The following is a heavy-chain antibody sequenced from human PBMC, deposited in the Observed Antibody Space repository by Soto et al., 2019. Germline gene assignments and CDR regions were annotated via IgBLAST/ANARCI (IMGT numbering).Heavy chain of an antibody. Sequence: PGGSLRLSCAASGFTFSGSAMHWVRQASGKGLEWVGRIRSKANSYATAYAASVKGRFTISRDDSKNTAYLQMNSLKTEDTAVYYCTRRNVAYYYHYGMDVWGQGTTVTVSS. V-gene: IGHV3-73*01. CDR1: GFTFSGSA. CDR2: IRSKANSYAT. J-gene: IGHJ6*02. D-gene: IGHD1-1*01. CDR3: TRRNVAYYYHYGMDV.